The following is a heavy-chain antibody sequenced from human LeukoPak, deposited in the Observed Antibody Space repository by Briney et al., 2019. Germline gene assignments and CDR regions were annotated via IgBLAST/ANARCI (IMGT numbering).Heavy chain of an antibody. V-gene: IGHV3-23*01. Sequence: GGSLRLSCAASGFTFSSYAMSWVRQAPGKGLEWVSDISGSGGSTYYADSVKGRFTISRENSKNTLYLQMNSLRAEDTAVYYCARDMFSASGGPWGQGTLVTVSS. CDR2: ISGSGGST. J-gene: IGHJ5*02. D-gene: IGHD3-10*01. CDR3: ARDMFSASGGP. CDR1: GFTFSSYA.